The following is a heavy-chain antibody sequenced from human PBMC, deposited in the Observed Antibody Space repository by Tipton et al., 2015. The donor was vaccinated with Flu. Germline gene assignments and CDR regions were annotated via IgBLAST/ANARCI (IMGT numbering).Heavy chain of an antibody. Sequence: TLSLTCTVSGNFIRSGSFYWAWIRQPAGKGLEWLGRIYTSGSTTYSPSLKSRVTISIDRSKNQFSLKLTSVTAADTAVYYCARDYGDFNWFDPWGQGTLVTVSS. J-gene: IGHJ5*02. CDR1: GNFIRSGSFY. CDR2: IYTSGST. V-gene: IGHV4-61*02. CDR3: ARDYGDFNWFDP. D-gene: IGHD3-10*01.